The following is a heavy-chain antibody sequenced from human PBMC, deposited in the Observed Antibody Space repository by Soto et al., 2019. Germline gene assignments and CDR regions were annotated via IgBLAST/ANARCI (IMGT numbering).Heavy chain of an antibody. CDR3: ARDPTRWDHYFDY. D-gene: IGHD1-26*01. V-gene: IGHV3-30-3*01. CDR2: ISYDGSNK. Sequence: QVQLVESGGGVVQPGRSLRLSCAASGFTFSSYAMHWVRQAPGKGLEWVAVISYDGSNKYYADSVKGRFTISRDNSKNTLYLQMNSLRAEDTAVYYCARDPTRWDHYFDYWGQGTLVTVSS. CDR1: GFTFSSYA. J-gene: IGHJ4*02.